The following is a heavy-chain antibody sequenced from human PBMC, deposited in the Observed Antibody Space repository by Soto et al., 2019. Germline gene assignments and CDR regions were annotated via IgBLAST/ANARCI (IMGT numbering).Heavy chain of an antibody. D-gene: IGHD3-3*01. J-gene: IGHJ6*02. V-gene: IGHV3-48*01. CDR2: IKASSTTI. CDR1: GFTFSRFD. Sequence: EVQVVESGGGLVQPGGSLRLSCAASGFTFSRFDMNWVRQAPGKGLEWLSFIKASSTTIQYADSVKGRFTISRDDAKNSLFLQMKNLRVEDTAVYYCARDWRDYGMVVWGQGNTVTVS. CDR3: ARDWRDYGMVV.